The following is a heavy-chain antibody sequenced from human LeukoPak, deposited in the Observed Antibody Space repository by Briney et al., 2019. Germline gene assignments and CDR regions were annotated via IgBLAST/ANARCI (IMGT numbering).Heavy chain of an antibody. Sequence: SETLSLTCTVSGGSINSSSYYWGWIRQPPGKGLEWIGSIYYSGSTYYNPSLKSRVTISVDTSKNQFSLKLSSVTAADTAVYYCARDNVGTVVVPAAILGRAFDIWGQGTMVTVSS. CDR2: IYYSGST. CDR1: GGSINSSSYY. J-gene: IGHJ3*02. CDR3: ARDNVGTVVVPAAILGRAFDI. V-gene: IGHV4-39*07. D-gene: IGHD2-2*01.